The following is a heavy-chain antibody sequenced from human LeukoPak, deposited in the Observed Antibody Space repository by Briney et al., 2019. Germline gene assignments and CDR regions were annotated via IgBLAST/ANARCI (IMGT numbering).Heavy chain of an antibody. J-gene: IGHJ4*02. Sequence: ASVKVSCKASGYTFSSYDINWVRQATGQGPEWLGWINPNSGNTGYAQKFQGRVTMTRNTSRSTAYMELSSLRSEDTAVYYCARGDNDSQGLRYFDWLANWGQGTLVTVSS. V-gene: IGHV1-8*01. CDR1: GYTFSSYD. D-gene: IGHD3-9*01. CDR3: ARGDNDSQGLRYFDWLAN. CDR2: INPNSGNT.